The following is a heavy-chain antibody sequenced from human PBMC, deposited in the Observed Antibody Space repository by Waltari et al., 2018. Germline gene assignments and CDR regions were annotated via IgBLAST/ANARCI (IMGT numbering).Heavy chain of an antibody. CDR2: ISGSGGST. CDR1: GFTFSSYA. Sequence: EVQLLESGGGLVQPGGSLRLSCAASGFTFSSYAMSWVRQAPGKGLEWVSAISGSGGSTYYADSVKGRFTIARDNSKNTLYLQMNSLRAEDTAVYYCAKVPYPDSGSYPFDYWGQGTLVTVSS. V-gene: IGHV3-23*01. D-gene: IGHD1-26*01. J-gene: IGHJ4*02. CDR3: AKVPYPDSGSYPFDY.